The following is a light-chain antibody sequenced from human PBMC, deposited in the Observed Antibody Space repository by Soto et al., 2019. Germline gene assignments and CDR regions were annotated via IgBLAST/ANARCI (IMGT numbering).Light chain of an antibody. J-gene: IGKJ5*01. Sequence: EILMTQYPDMLCASPGESATLSCRASQGVXSNLAWYKWRPGQAPRSLIXGRSTRATGVPARFIGRGSGKEFTLTISSLKSEDFAVYYCQQYTNWPTKTFGQGTRLEIK. V-gene: IGKV3-15*01. CDR1: QGVXSN. CDR2: GRS. CDR3: QQYTNWPTKT.